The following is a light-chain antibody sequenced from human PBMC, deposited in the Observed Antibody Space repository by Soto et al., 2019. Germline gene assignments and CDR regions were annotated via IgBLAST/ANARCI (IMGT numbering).Light chain of an antibody. Sequence: EIVLTQSPATLSLSPRERATISCRASQSVSSYLAWYQQKPGQAPRLLIYDASNRATGIPARFSGSGSGTDFTLTISSLEPEDFAVYYCQQRSNWPVTFGQGTKVDIK. V-gene: IGKV3-11*01. CDR3: QQRSNWPVT. CDR1: QSVSSY. CDR2: DAS. J-gene: IGKJ1*01.